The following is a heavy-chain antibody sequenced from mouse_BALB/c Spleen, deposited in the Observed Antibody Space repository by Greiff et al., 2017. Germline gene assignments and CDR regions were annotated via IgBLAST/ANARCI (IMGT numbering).Heavy chain of an antibody. Sequence: EVKLMESGGGLVQPGGSRKLSCAASGFTFSSFGMHWVRQAPEKGLEWVAYISSGSSTIYYADTVKGRFTTSRDNPKNTLFLQMTSLRSEDTAMYYCARSWDYDLYYAMDYWGQGTSVTVSS. J-gene: IGHJ4*01. CDR3: ARSWDYDLYYAMDY. CDR1: GFTFSSFG. D-gene: IGHD2-4*01. CDR2: ISSGSSTI. V-gene: IGHV5-17*02.